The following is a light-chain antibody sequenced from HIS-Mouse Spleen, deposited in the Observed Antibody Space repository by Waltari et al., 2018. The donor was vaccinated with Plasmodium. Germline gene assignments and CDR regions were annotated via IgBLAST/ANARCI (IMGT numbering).Light chain of an antibody. J-gene: IGLJ2*01. Sequence: QSVLTQPPSASGTPGQRVTISCSGSSSNIGSNTVNWYQLPGTAPKPLIFSNNQRSSGVPDRFSGSKSGTSASLAISGLQSEDEADYYCAAWDDSLNGVVFGGGTKLTVL. V-gene: IGLV1-44*01. CDR3: AAWDDSLNGVV. CDR2: SNN. CDR1: SSNIGSNT.